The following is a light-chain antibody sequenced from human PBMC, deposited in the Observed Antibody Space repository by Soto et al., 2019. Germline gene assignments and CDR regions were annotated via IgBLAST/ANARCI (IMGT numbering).Light chain of an antibody. V-gene: IGKV2-30*01. CDR2: KVS. J-gene: IGKJ5*01. CDR3: MQGTYWPPYT. Sequence: DVVMTQSPLSLPVTLGQPASISCRSSQILVFSDGNTYLSWIHQRPGQSPRRLIYKVSYRDSGVPDRFSGSGSGTDFTLEISRVETEDVGVYYCMQGTYWPPYTFGQGTRLEI. CDR1: QILVFSDGNTY.